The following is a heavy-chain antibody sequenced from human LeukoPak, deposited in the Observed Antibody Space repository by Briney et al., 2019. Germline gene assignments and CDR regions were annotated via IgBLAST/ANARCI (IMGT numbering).Heavy chain of an antibody. V-gene: IGHV4-61*01. CDR1: GYSISSGYY. Sequence: SETLSLTCTVSGYSISSGYYWSWIRQPPGKGLEWIGYIYYSGSTNYNPSLKSRVTISVDTSKNQFSLKLSSVTAADTAVYYCARVIYDYAREAYYYYMDVWGKGTTVTISS. CDR2: IYYSGST. J-gene: IGHJ6*03. D-gene: IGHD3-16*01. CDR3: ARVIYDYAREAYYYYMDV.